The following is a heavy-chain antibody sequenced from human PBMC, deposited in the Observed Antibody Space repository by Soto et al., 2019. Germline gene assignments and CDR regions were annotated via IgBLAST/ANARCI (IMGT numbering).Heavy chain of an antibody. J-gene: IGHJ4*02. CDR1: GYTFTTFG. CDR3: ARAFCSGGSCYLDY. D-gene: IGHD2-15*01. CDR2: ISAYSGNT. V-gene: IGHV1-18*01. Sequence: QVQLVQSGGEVKKPGAAVKVSCKASGYTFTTFGIGWVRQAPGQGLEWMGWISAYSGNTEYPEKLQGRVTMTIDTSTSTTYMELRSLRSDDTAVNCARAFCSGGSCYLDYWGQGALVTVSS.